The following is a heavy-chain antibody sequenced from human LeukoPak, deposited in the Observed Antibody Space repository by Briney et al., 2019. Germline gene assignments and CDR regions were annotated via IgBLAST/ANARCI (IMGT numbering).Heavy chain of an antibody. Sequence: GGSLRLSCAVSGFPFSIYEMNWVRQAPGKGLEWVSNIGSSGTTIYYADSVQGRFSISRDNAKNSLYLQMNSLRVEDTAVYYCALLAVASDFDYWGQGALVTVSS. J-gene: IGHJ4*02. D-gene: IGHD6-19*01. CDR3: ALLAVASDFDY. V-gene: IGHV3-48*03. CDR1: GFPFSIYE. CDR2: IGSSGTTI.